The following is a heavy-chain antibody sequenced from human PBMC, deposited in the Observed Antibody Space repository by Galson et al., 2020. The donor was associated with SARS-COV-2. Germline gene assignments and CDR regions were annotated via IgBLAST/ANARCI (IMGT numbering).Heavy chain of an antibody. Sequence: SETLSLTCAVSGASVSSNLWWSWVRQAPGKGLAWIAEIYHNGITNYNPSLKSRVTISMDQAKNQFSLNVNSVTAADTAVYYCLTNFHYWGQGTLVTVSS. V-gene: IGHV4-4*02. CDR1: GASVSSNLW. CDR3: LTNFHY. CDR2: IYHNGIT. J-gene: IGHJ4*02.